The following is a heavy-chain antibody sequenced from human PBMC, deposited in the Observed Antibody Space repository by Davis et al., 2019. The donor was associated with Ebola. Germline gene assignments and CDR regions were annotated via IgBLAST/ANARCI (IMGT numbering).Heavy chain of an antibody. V-gene: IGHV5-10-1*01. CDR1: GYSFTNYW. CDR2: IDPSDSYT. D-gene: IGHD3-22*01. CDR3: ASPPPHYYDTSGYYSFGY. Sequence: GESLKIPCKGSGYSFTNYWISWVRQMPGKGLEWMGKIDPSDSYTNYSPSFQGHVTISADKSISTAYLQWSSLKASDTAMYYCASPPPHYYDTSGYYSFGYWGQGTLVTVSS. J-gene: IGHJ4*02.